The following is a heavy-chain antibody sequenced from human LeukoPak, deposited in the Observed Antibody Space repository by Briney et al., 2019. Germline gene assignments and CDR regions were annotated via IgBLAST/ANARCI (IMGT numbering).Heavy chain of an antibody. J-gene: IGHJ4*02. CDR2: ISDSGGNT. D-gene: IGHD6-6*01. CDR3: ARHRSSWLIDY. V-gene: IGHV3-23*01. CDR1: GFTFNSYA. Sequence: GGSLRLSCAASGFTFNSYAMSWVRQAPWERLQWVSGISDSGGNTYYADSVRGRFTISRDNSKNTLYLQMNSLRAEDTAIYYCARHRSSWLIDYWGQGTLVTVSS.